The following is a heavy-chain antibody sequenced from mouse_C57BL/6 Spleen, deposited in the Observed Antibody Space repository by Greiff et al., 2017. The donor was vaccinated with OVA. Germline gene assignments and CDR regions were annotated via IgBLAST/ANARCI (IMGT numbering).Heavy chain of an antibody. CDR3: ARKVDAMDY. CDR1: GYAFSSSW. V-gene: IGHV1-82*01. Sequence: QVQLQQSGPELVKPGASVKISCKASGYAFSSSWMNWVKQRPGKGLEWIGRIYPGDGDTNYNGKFKGKATLTADRSSSTAYMHLSSLTSEDSAVYFCARKVDAMDYWGQGTSVTVSS. CDR2: IYPGDGDT. J-gene: IGHJ4*01.